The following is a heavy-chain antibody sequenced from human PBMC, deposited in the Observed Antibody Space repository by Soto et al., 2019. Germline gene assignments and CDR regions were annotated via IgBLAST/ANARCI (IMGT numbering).Heavy chain of an antibody. V-gene: IGHV1-18*01. CDR1: GYTFIIYG. J-gene: IGHJ4*02. Sequence: QVHLVQSGAEVKKPGASVKVSCKGSGYTFIIYGITLVRKAPGQGLEWMVWISAHNGNTNYAQKLQGRVTVTRGTSTSTAYMELRSLRSDDTALYYCARGRYGDYWGQGALVTVSS. CDR3: ARGRYGDY. D-gene: IGHD1-1*01. CDR2: ISAHNGNT.